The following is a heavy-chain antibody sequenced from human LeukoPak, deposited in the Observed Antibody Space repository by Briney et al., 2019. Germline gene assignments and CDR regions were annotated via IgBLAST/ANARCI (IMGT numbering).Heavy chain of an antibody. CDR2: MNPNSGNT. Sequence: ASVKVSCKASGYTFTSYDINWVRQATGQGLEWMGWMNPNSGNTGYAQKFQGRVTMTRNTSISTAYMELSSLRPEDTAVYYCARATGCSSTSCYYYYYYYTDVWGKGTTVTVSS. D-gene: IGHD2-2*01. CDR1: GYTFTSYD. V-gene: IGHV1-8*01. CDR3: ARATGCSSTSCYYYYYYYTDV. J-gene: IGHJ6*03.